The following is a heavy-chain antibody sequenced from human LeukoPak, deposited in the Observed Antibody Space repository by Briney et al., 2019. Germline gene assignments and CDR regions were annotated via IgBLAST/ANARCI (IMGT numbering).Heavy chain of an antibody. V-gene: IGHV3-74*01. Sequence: PGGSLRLSCAASGFTFSTYWMHWVRQAPGKGLVWVSRINSDGSNTNYADSVKGRFTISRDNAKNTLYLQMNSLRADDTALYYCVFCSGGNCYWGQGTLVTVSS. CDR3: VFCSGGNCY. J-gene: IGHJ4*02. D-gene: IGHD2-15*01. CDR2: INSDGSNT. CDR1: GFTFSTYW.